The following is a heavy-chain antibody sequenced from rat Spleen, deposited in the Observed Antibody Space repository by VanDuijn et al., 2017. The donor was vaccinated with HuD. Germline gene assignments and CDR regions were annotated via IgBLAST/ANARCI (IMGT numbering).Heavy chain of an antibody. Sequence: EVQLVESGGGLVQPGRSMKLSCAASGFTFSNYDMAWVRQAPKKGLEWVASIRHDGSSTDYGDSVKGRFTISRDNAKSTLYLQMNSLRSEDTATYYCARPHSSLYVMDAWGQGASVTVSS. J-gene: IGHJ4*01. CDR3: ARPHSSLYVMDA. V-gene: IGHV5-22*01. D-gene: IGHD1-2*01. CDR2: IRHDGSST. CDR1: GFTFSNYD.